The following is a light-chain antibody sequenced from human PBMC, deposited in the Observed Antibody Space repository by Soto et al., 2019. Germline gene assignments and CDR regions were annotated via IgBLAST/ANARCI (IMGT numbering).Light chain of an antibody. CDR2: DDS. V-gene: IGLV3-21*02. Sequence: SYELTQPPSVSVAPGETARITCGGTNIGSKSVHWYQQKPGQAPVLVVYDDSDRPSGIPERFSGSNSGNTATLTISRVEAGDEADYYCQVWDSSSDHYVFGTGTKVTVL. CDR1: NIGSKS. J-gene: IGLJ1*01. CDR3: QVWDSSSDHYV.